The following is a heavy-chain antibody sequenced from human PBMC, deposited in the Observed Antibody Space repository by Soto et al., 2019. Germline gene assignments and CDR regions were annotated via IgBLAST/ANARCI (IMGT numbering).Heavy chain of an antibody. Sequence: GGSLRLSCAASGFTFSSYAMHWVRQAPGKGLEWVAVISYDGSNKYYADSVKGRFTISRDNSKNTLYLQMNSLRAEDTAVYYCARGTPRPSIAALPYGMDVWGQGTTVTVS. CDR3: ARGTPRPSIAALPYGMDV. CDR2: ISYDGSNK. J-gene: IGHJ6*02. D-gene: IGHD6-6*01. V-gene: IGHV3-30-3*01. CDR1: GFTFSSYA.